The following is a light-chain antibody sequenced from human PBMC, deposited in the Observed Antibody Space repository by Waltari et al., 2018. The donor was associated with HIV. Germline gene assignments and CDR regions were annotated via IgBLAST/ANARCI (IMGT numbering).Light chain of an antibody. CDR2: LNRDGRH. CDR3: QTWRTGLQV. CDR1: SGHNNYV. V-gene: IGLV4-69*02. Sequence: QVVLTQPPSASASLGASVRLTCTLSSGHNNYVIAWHQQQPEKGPRFLMNLNRDGRHSKGDGVPDRFSGSSSGAERYLIISSLQAEDAADYFCQTWRTGLQVFGGGTRLTVL. J-gene: IGLJ3*02.